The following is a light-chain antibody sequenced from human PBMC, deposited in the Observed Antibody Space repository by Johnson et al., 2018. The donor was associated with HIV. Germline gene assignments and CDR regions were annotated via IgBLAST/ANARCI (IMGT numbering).Light chain of an antibody. CDR1: SSNMGNNY. J-gene: IGLJ1*01. CDR2: DNN. Sequence: QSVLTQPPSVSAPPGQKVTISCSGNSSNMGNNYVSWYQQVPGTAPKLLIYDNNKRPSGIPGRFSGSKSGTSATLGITGLQTGDEADYYCGTLDSSLIAPYVFGTGTKVTVL. CDR3: GTLDSSLIAPYV. V-gene: IGLV1-51*01.